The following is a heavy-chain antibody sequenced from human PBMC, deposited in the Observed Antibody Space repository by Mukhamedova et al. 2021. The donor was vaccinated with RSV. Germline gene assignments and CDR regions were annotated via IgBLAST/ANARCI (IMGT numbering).Heavy chain of an antibody. CDR3: TRDRSDSSSRTPFDY. Sequence: SGRTTYYADSVKGRFTISRDNAKNSLYLQMSGLRVEDTAVYYCTRDRSDSSSRTPFDYWGKGILVTVSS. J-gene: IGHJ4*02. CDR2: SGRTT. D-gene: IGHD2-21*01. V-gene: IGHV3-48*03.